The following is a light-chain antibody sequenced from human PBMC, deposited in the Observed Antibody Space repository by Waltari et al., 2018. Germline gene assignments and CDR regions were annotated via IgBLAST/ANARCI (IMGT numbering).Light chain of an antibody. CDR3: QQSYITKT. CDR2: GAS. J-gene: IGKJ1*01. Sequence: DIQMTQSPSSLSASVGDRVNITCRASQNVGTYLNWYQQKPGKAPNLLIYGASSLHSWVPSRFSGSGSGTDFTLTISSLQREDFATYYCQQSYITKTFGQGTKVEIK. V-gene: IGKV1-39*01. CDR1: QNVGTY.